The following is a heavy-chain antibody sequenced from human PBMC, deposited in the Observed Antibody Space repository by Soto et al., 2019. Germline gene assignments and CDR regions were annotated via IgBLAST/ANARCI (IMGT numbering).Heavy chain of an antibody. V-gene: IGHV4-34*01. CDR1: GGSFSGYY. CDR3: ARTPNYGDYRLFDY. J-gene: IGHJ4*02. CDR2: INHSGST. Sequence: SETLSLTCAVYGGSFSGYYWSWIRQPPGKGLEWIGEINHSGSTNYNPSLKSRVTISVDTSKNQFSLKLSSVTAADTAVYYCARTPNYGDYRLFDYWGQGTLVTVSS. D-gene: IGHD4-17*01.